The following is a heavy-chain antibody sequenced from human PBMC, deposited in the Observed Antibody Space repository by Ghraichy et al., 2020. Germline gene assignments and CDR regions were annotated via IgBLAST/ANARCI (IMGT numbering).Heavy chain of an antibody. D-gene: IGHD6-13*01. CDR1: GFTFDDYA. CDR2: ISWNSGSI. CDR3: AKDRVAGIAAAGSGGWFDP. V-gene: IGHV3-9*01. J-gene: IGHJ5*02. Sequence: GGSLRLSCAASGFTFDDYAMHWVRQAPGKGLEWVSGISWNSGSIGYADSVKGRFTISRDNAKNSLYLQMNSLRAEDTALYYCAKDRVAGIAAAGSGGWFDPWGQGTLVTVSS.